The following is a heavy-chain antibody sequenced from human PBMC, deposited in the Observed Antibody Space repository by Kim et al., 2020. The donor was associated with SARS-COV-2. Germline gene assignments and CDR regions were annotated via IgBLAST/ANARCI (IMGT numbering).Heavy chain of an antibody. CDR2: IYPGDSDT. D-gene: IGHD3-10*01. V-gene: IGHV5-51*01. J-gene: IGHJ4*02. CDR1: GYTFNDYW. CDR3: ARRHFYGSGGYFGY. Sequence: GESLKISCKGSGYTFNDYWIGWVRQMPGKGLEWMGIIYPGDSDTTYSPSFQGQVTISVDNSISTAYLQWSSLKASDTAMYYCARRHFYGSGGYFGYWGQGTLVSVSS.